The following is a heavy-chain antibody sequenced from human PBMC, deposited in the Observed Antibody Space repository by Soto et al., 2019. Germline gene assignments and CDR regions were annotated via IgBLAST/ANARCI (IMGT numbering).Heavy chain of an antibody. CDR2: INAGNGDT. Sequence: ASVKVSCKASGYSFSNYAIHWLRQAPGQRLEWMGWINAGNGDTKYSQKFQGRVTITRDTFASTAYMELSRLRSEDTAVYSCARLKVVPGSSLFDYCSLGALVTVS. D-gene: IGHD6-19*01. CDR3: ARLKVVPGSSLFDY. V-gene: IGHV1-3*01. J-gene: IGHJ4*02. CDR1: GYSFSNYA.